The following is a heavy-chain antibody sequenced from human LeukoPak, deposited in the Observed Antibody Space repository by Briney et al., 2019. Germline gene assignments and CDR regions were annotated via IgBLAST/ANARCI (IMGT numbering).Heavy chain of an antibody. D-gene: IGHD3/OR15-3a*01. CDR3: ARADLNYFDY. CDR2: IYYSGST. J-gene: IGHJ4*01. V-gene: IGHV4-59*06. CDR1: GGSISSFC. Sequence: SETLSLTCTVSGGSISSFCWSWIRQHPGKGLEWIGYIYYSGSTYYNPSLKSRVTISVDTSKNQFSLKLSSVTAADTAVYYCARADLNYFDYWGQEPWSPSPQ.